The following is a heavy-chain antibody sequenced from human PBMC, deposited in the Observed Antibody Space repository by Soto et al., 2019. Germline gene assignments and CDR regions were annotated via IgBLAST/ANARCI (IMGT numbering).Heavy chain of an antibody. CDR3: ARAVYSSSFGDY. V-gene: IGHV1-2*02. J-gene: IGHJ4*02. Sequence: GASVKVSFKASGYTFTGYYMHWVRQAPGQGLELMGWINPNSGGTNYAQKFQGRVTMTRXXXXXXAXMXLXRXRADXTAVYYCARAVYSSSFGDYWGQGTLVTVSS. CDR1: GYTFTGYY. D-gene: IGHD6-6*01. CDR2: INPNSGGT.